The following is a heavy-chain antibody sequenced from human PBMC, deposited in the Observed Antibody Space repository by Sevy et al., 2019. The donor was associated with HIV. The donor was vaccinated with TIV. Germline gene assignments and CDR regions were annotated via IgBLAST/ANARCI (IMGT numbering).Heavy chain of an antibody. CDR2: ISSSSSYI. CDR1: GFTFSSYS. J-gene: IGHJ3*02. CDR3: AEGSGSYAAFDI. V-gene: IGHV3-21*04. Sequence: GESLKISCAASGFTFSSYSMNWVRQAPGKGLEWVSSISSSSSYIYYADSVKGRFTISRDNAKNSLYLQMNSLRAEDTAVYYCAEGSGSYAAFDIWGQGTMVTASS. D-gene: IGHD3-10*01.